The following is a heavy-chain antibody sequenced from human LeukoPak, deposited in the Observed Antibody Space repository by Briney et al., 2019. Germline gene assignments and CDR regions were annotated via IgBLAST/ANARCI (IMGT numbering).Heavy chain of an antibody. CDR1: GFTFSSYG. CDR2: ISYDGSNK. Sequence: PGRSLRLSCAASGFTFSSYGMHWVRQAPGKGLEWVAVISYDGSNKYYADSVKGRFTISRDNSKNTLYLQMNSLRAEDTAVYYCVLGSYDYWGQGTLVTVSS. D-gene: IGHD1-26*01. CDR3: VLGSYDY. V-gene: IGHV3-30*03. J-gene: IGHJ4*02.